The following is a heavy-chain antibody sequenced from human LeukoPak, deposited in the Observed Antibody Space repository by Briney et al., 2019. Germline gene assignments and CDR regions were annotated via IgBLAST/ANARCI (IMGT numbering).Heavy chain of an antibody. CDR1: GYTFTSYG. CDR3: ARSGDILTGYYSPLDY. J-gene: IGHJ4*02. CDR2: ISAYNGNT. D-gene: IGHD3-9*01. V-gene: IGHV1-18*01. Sequence: ASVKVSCTASGYTFTSYGISWVRQAPGQGLEWMGWISAYNGNTNYAQKLQGRVTMTTDTSTSTAYMELRSLRSDDTAVYYCARSGDILTGYYSPLDYWGQGTLVTVSS.